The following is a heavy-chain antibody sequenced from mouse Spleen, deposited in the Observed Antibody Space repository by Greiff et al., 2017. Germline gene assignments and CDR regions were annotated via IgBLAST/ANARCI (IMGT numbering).Heavy chain of an antibody. D-gene: IGHD1-1*01. V-gene: IGHV1-39*01. CDR2: INPNYGTT. CDR3: AREGLITTVVATEAY. J-gene: IGHJ3*01. Sequence: EVQLVESGPELVKPGASVKISCKASGYSFTDYNMNWVKQSNGKSLEWIGVINPNYGTTSYNQKFKGKATLTVDQSSSTAYMQLNSLTSEDSAVYYCAREGLITTVVATEAYWGQGTLVTVSA. CDR1: GYSFTDYN.